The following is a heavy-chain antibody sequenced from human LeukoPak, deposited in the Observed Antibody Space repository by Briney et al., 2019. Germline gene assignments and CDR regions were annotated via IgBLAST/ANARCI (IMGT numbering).Heavy chain of an antibody. J-gene: IGHJ4*02. Sequence: GGSLRLSCAASGFTFSSYSMNWVRQAPGKGLEWVSSISSSSSYIYYADSVKGRFTISRDNAKNSLYLQMNSLRAEDTAVYYCARDQKVRLRSMIVVVTFDYWGQGTLVTVSS. CDR3: ARDQKVRLRSMIVVVTFDY. CDR2: ISSSSSYI. D-gene: IGHD3-22*01. CDR1: GFTFSSYS. V-gene: IGHV3-21*01.